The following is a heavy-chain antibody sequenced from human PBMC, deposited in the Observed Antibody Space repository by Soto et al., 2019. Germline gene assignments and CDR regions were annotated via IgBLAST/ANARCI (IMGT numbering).Heavy chain of an antibody. CDR2: ISSSSSYI. V-gene: IGHV3-21*01. CDR1: GFTFSSYS. J-gene: IGHJ5*02. CDR3: ARDFSSGYLEYNWFDP. D-gene: IGHD3-22*01. Sequence: PGGSLRLSSAASGFTFSSYSMNWVRQAPGKGLEWVSSISSSSSYIYYADSVKGRFTISRDNAKNSLYLQMNSLRAEDTAVYYCARDFSSGYLEYNWFDPWGQGTLVTVSS.